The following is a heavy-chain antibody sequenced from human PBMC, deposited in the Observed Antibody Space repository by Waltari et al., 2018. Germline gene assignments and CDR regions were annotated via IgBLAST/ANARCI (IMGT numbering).Heavy chain of an antibody. D-gene: IGHD3-22*01. CDR2: INPSGGST. CDR1: VYTFTSSY. V-gene: IGHV1-46*01. J-gene: IGHJ4*02. CDR3: ARSKYYYDSSGYSYYFDY. Sequence: QGQLVQSGAEVKKPGAAVKVSCQASVYTFTSSYIHRLRQAPGKGLEWMGIINPSGGSTSYAQKFQGRVTMTRDTSTRTVYMELRRLRSEDTAVYYCARSKYYYDSSGYSYYFDYWGQGTLVTVSS.